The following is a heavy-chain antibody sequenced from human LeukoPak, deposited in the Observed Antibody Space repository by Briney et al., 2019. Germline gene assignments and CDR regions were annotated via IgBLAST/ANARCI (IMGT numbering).Heavy chain of an antibody. V-gene: IGHV3-23*01. J-gene: IGHJ4*02. CDR3: AKVAYDSSGLNHDY. Sequence: HPGGSLRLSCAASGFTFSSYAMSWVRQAPGKGLEWVSAISGSGGSTYYADSVKGRFTISRDNSKNTLYLQMNSLRAEDTAVYYCAKVAYDSSGLNHDYWGQGTLVTASS. D-gene: IGHD3-22*01. CDR1: GFTFSSYA. CDR2: ISGSGGST.